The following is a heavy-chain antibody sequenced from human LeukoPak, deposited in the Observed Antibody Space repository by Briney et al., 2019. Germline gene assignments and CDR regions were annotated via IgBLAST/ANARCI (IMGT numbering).Heavy chain of an antibody. CDR1: GYSISNNY. CDR2: ISYSGST. Sequence: SETLSLTCTVSGYSISNNYWSWIRQPPGKGLEWIGYISYSGSTNYNPSLKSRVAISIDTSKNQLSLKLSSMTSADTAVYYCARVYTAYRNDYWGQGALATVSS. J-gene: IGHJ4*02. V-gene: IGHV4-59*01. D-gene: IGHD3-16*01. CDR3: ARVYTAYRNDY.